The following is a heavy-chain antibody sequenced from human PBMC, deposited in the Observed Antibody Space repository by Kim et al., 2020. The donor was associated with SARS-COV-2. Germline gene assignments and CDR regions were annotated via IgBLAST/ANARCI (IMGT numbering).Heavy chain of an antibody. CDR3: AKDVSPYSSSWIDY. D-gene: IGHD6-13*01. V-gene: IGHV3-23*01. J-gene: IGHJ4*02. Sequence: EDTVKGRFTISTDNSKNTLYLQMNSLRAEDTAVYYCAKDVSPYSSSWIDYWGQGTLVTVSS.